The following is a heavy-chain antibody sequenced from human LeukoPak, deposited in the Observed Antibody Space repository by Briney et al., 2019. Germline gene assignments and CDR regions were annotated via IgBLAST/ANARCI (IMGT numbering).Heavy chain of an antibody. J-gene: IGHJ4*02. V-gene: IGHV3-74*01. D-gene: IGHD6-19*01. CDR2: INSDGNYT. CDR3: AREYSSGWTSDY. Sequence: GGSLRLSCAASGLTFSSYWMHWVRQAPGKGLVWVSRINSDGNYTTYADSVKGRLTISRDNAKNTLSLQMNRLRAEDTAVYYCAREYSSGWTSDYWGQGTLVTVSS. CDR1: GLTFSSYW.